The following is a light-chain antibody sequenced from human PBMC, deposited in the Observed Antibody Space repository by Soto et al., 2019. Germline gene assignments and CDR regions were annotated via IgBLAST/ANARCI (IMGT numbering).Light chain of an antibody. CDR1: QSLVHSDGNTY. CDR3: MQATQSYT. Sequence: DIVMTQTPLSSSVTLGQPASISCRSSQSLVHSDGNTYLSWLQQRPGQPPRLLIYAISNRFSGVRDRFSGSGAGTDFTLKISRMEAEDVGVYYCMQATQSYTVGQGTKLEIK. CDR2: AIS. V-gene: IGKV2-24*01. J-gene: IGKJ2*01.